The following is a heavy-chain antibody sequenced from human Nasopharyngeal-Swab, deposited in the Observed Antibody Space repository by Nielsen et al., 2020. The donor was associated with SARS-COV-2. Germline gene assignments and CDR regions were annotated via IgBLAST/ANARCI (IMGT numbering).Heavy chain of an antibody. J-gene: IGHJ6*03. V-gene: IGHV3-23*01. Sequence: GGSLRLSCAASGFTFSSYAMSCVRQAPGQGLEWVSAISGSGGSTYYADSVKGRFTISRDNSKNTLYLQMNSLRAEDTAVYYCAKGNYAYYYYYYMDVWGKGTTVTVSS. CDR1: GFTFSSYA. D-gene: IGHD4-11*01. CDR2: ISGSGGST. CDR3: AKGNYAYYYYYYMDV.